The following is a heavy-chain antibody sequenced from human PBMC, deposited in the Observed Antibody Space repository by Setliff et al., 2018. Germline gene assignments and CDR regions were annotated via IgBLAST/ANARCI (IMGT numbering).Heavy chain of an antibody. Sequence: PGESLKLSCKASGYIFTNYRIGWVRQMPGKGLEWRGVIYPGDSDTRYSPSFQGQVTIPADKSINTAHLQWSSLKASYTAIYYCTRHEDRNKCTSSSCYRGNDAFDVWGQGAMVTVSS. CDR1: GYIFTNYR. D-gene: IGHD2-2*01. V-gene: IGHV5-51*01. CDR3: TRHEDRNKCTSSSCYRGNDAFDV. CDR2: IYPGDSDT. J-gene: IGHJ3*01.